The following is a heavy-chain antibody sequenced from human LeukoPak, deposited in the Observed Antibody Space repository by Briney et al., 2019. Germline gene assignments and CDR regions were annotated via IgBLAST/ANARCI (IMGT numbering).Heavy chain of an antibody. CDR1: GGSISGRTYY. V-gene: IGHV4-31*03. D-gene: IGHD2-15*01. J-gene: IGHJ4*02. CDR3: ARLVVVVAATPENPTERVFDY. Sequence: SQTLSLTCSASGGSISGRTYYWTWIRQHPGKGLEWIGEINHSGSTNYNPSLKSRVTISVDTSKNQFSLKLSSVTAADTAVYYCARLVVVVAATPENPTERVFDYWGQGTLVTVSS. CDR2: INHSGST.